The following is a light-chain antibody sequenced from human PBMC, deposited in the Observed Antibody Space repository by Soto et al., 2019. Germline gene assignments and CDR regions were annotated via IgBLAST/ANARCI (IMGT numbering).Light chain of an antibody. CDR2: AAS. V-gene: IGKV1-12*01. CDR3: QQGNSPYT. Sequence: DIQMTQSPSSVSASVGDRVTITCRASQNISSWLAWYHQKPGKAPKLLIYAASNLQRGVPSRFSGSGSRTDFTLTISNLQPEDFATYFCQQGNSPYTFGQGTKLEIK. CDR1: QNISSW. J-gene: IGKJ2*01.